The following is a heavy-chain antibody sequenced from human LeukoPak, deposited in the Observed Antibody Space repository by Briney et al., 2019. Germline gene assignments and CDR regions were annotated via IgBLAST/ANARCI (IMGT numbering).Heavy chain of an antibody. V-gene: IGHV3-11*01. CDR1: GFTFSDYY. J-gene: IGHJ4*02. Sequence: GGSLRLSCAASGFTFSDYYMSWLRQAPGKGLEWVSYISSSGSTIYYADSVKGRFTISRDNAKNSLYLQMNSLRAEDTAVYYCARVSTTALTFDYWGQGTLVTVSS. CDR2: ISSSGSTI. CDR3: ARVSTTALTFDY. D-gene: IGHD4-17*01.